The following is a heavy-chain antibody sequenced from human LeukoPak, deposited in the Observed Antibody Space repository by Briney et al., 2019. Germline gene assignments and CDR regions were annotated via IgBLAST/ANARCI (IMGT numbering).Heavy chain of an antibody. V-gene: IGHV4-39*07. Sequence: SETLSLTCTVSGGSISSSSYYWGWIRQPPGKGLEWIGSIYYSGSTYYNPSLKSRVTISVDTSKNQFSLKLSSVTPEDTAVYYCAREATLFDYWGQGTLVTVSS. J-gene: IGHJ4*02. CDR1: GGSISSSSYY. CDR3: AREATLFDY. CDR2: IYYSGST.